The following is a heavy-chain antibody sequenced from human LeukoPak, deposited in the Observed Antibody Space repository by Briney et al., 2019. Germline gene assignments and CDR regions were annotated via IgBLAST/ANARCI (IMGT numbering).Heavy chain of an antibody. V-gene: IGHV4-30-4*07. CDR2: IYHSGTT. CDR3: ARRNKDIVVVVAAKGVLYNWFDP. Sequence: SETLSLTCAVSGVSISRGGYAWNWIRQPPGKGLEWIAYIYHSGTTYYNPSLKSRATISVDTSKNQFSLKLSSVTAADTAVYYCARRNKDIVVVVAAKGVLYNWFDPWGQGTLVTVSS. J-gene: IGHJ5*02. D-gene: IGHD2-15*01. CDR1: GVSISRGGYA.